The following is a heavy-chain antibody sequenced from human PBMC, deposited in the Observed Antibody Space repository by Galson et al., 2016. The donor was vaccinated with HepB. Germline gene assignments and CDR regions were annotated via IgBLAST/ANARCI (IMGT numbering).Heavy chain of an antibody. V-gene: IGHV3-48*03. Sequence: SLRLSCAASGFTFSSYEMNWVRQAPGKGLEWVSYISSSGNNINYADSVKGRFTIFRDNAKNSLYPQMNTLRADETAVYYCASDPGYFPGNRGQGTLVTVSS. CDR2: ISSSGNNI. J-gene: IGHJ4*02. CDR3: ASDPGYFPGN. D-gene: IGHD3-9*01. CDR1: GFTFSSYE.